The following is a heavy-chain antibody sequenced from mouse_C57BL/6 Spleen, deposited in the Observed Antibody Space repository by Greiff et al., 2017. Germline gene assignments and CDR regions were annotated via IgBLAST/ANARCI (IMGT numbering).Heavy chain of an antibody. CDR2: IYPRSGNT. V-gene: IGHV1-81*01. D-gene: IGHD2-10*02. J-gene: IGHJ3*01. Sequence: VQLQQSGAELARPGASVKLSCKASGYTFTSYGISWVKQRTGQGLEWIGEIYPRSGNTSYNEKFKGKATLTADKSSSTAYMELRSLTSEDSAVYFCARWYGNDAYWGQGTLVTVSA. CDR3: ARWYGNDAY. CDR1: GYTFTSYG.